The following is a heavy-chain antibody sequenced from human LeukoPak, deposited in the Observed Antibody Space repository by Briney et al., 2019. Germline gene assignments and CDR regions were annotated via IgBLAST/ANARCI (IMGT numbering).Heavy chain of an antibody. J-gene: IGHJ5*02. CDR2: IYSGGYT. D-gene: IGHD2-21*02. CDR3: ARKVRGDGRGGFDP. V-gene: IGHV3-53*01. Sequence: GGSLRLSCAASGFTVSSNYMSWVRQAPGKGLEWVSVIYSGGYTSYADSVKGRFTISRDNSKNTLNLQMDSLRAEDTAVYYCARKVRGDGRGGFDPWCQGTLVTVSS. CDR1: GFTVSSNY.